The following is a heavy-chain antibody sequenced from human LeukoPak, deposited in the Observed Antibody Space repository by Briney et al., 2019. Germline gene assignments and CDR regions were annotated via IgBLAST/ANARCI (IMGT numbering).Heavy chain of an antibody. CDR2: ISGSGGST. V-gene: IGHV3-23*01. D-gene: IGHD3-10*01. CDR3: AKATRVRGATKHAFDI. Sequence: GGSLRLSCAASGFTFSDYYISWIRQAPGKGLEWVSAISGSGGSTYYADSVKGRFTISRDNSKNTLYLQMNSLRAEDTAVYYCAKATRVRGATKHAFDIWGQGTMVTVSS. J-gene: IGHJ3*02. CDR1: GFTFSDYY.